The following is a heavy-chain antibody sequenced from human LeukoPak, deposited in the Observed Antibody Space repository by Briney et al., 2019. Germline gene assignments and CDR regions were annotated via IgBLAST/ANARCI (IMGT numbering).Heavy chain of an antibody. D-gene: IGHD3-10*01. J-gene: IGHJ5*02. CDR2: INPSGGST. Sequence: ASVKVSCKASGYTFTSYYMHWVRQAPGQGLEWMGKINPSGGSTSYAQKFQGRVTMTRDTSTSTVYMELSSLRSEDTAVYYCARGGRITMVRENWFDPWGQGTLVTVSS. V-gene: IGHV1-46*01. CDR3: ARGGRITMVRENWFDP. CDR1: GYTFTSYY.